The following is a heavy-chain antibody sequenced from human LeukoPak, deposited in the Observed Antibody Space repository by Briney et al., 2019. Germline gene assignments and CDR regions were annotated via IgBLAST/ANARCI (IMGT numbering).Heavy chain of an antibody. J-gene: IGHJ4*02. CDR2: IKQDGSEK. CDR1: GFTFSDYW. CDR3: ARGLQSDY. V-gene: IGHV3-7*01. Sequence: GGSLRLSCAASGFTFSDYWMSWARQAPGKGLEWVAVIKQDGSEKFYLDSVKGRFTISRDNAKNSLYLQMNSLRAEDTAVYYCARGLQSDYWGQGTLVTVSS. D-gene: IGHD5-24*01.